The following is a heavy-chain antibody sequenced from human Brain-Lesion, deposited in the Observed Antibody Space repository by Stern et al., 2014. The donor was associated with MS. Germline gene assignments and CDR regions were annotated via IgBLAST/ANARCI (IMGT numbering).Heavy chain of an antibody. D-gene: IGHD4-11*01. J-gene: IGHJ4*02. CDR3: ARSTVSAEYYFDY. Sequence: MQLVESGPGLVKPSQTLSLTCTVSGGSINSGDYHWTWIRQPPGKGLEWIGFITYSVTTYYKPSLQRRLTISVDTSKNQFSLKLRSVTAGDTAVYYCARSTVSAEYYFDYWGQGTLVTVSS. CDR2: ITYSVTT. V-gene: IGHV4-30-4*01. CDR1: GGSINSGDYH.